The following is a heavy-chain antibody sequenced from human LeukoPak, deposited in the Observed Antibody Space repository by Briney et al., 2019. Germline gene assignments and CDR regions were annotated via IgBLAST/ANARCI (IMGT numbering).Heavy chain of an antibody. Sequence: GGSLRLSCAASGFTFSSYAMSWVRQAPGKGLEWVSAISGSGGSTYYADSVKGRFTISRDNSKNTLNLQMNSLRAEDTAVYYCAKDPGGIAAAGTDFDYWGQGTLVTVSS. V-gene: IGHV3-23*01. CDR1: GFTFSSYA. D-gene: IGHD6-13*01. CDR2: ISGSGGST. CDR3: AKDPGGIAAAGTDFDY. J-gene: IGHJ4*02.